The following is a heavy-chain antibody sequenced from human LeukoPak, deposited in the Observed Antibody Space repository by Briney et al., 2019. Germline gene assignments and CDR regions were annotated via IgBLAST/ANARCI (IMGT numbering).Heavy chain of an antibody. CDR1: GFTVSSNY. V-gene: IGHV3-66*01. CDR2: IYYTGST. J-gene: IGHJ4*02. D-gene: IGHD3-22*01. Sequence: GGSLRLSCAASGFTVSSNYMSWARQAPGKGLEWVSVIYYTGSTYYADSVKGRFTISRDNSKNTLYLQMNSLRAEDTAVYYCARDSYYYDSSGSSYYFDYWGQGTLVTVSS. CDR3: ARDSYYYDSSGSSYYFDY.